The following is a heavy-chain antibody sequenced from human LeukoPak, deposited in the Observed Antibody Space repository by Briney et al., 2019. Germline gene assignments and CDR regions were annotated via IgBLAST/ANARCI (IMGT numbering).Heavy chain of an antibody. Sequence: GGSLRLSCAASGFTFSSYGMHWVRQAPGKGLEWVAVISYDGSNKYYADSVKGRFTISRDNSKNTLYLQMNSLRAEDTAVYYCAKGAKNSNYEFDYWGQGTLVTVSS. D-gene: IGHD4-11*01. CDR3: AKGAKNSNYEFDY. CDR2: ISYDGSNK. CDR1: GFTFSSYG. J-gene: IGHJ4*02. V-gene: IGHV3-30*18.